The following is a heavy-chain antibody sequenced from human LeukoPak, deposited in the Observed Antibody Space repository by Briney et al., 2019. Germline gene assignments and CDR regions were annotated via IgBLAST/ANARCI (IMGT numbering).Heavy chain of an antibody. J-gene: IGHJ4*02. CDR1: GFTVSSNY. CDR3: ARGSSSWGKFDY. Sequence: GSLRLSCAASGFTVSSNYMSWVRQATGKGLEWVSAIGTAGDTYYPGSVKGRFTISRENAKNSLYLQMNSLRAGDTAVYYCARGSSSWGKFDYWGQGTLVTVSS. V-gene: IGHV3-13*01. CDR2: IGTAGDT. D-gene: IGHD6-13*01.